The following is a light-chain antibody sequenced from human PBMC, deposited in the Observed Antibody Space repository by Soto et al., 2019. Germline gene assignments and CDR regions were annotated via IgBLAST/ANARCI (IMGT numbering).Light chain of an antibody. CDR3: ISYIPSTTTHWV. J-gene: IGLJ3*02. CDR1: NTDVGGYDR. Sequence: QSVLTQPASVSGSPGQSITISCTRTNTDVGGYDRVSWYQHHPGKAPKMLIFEVFNRPSGISDRFSGSKSGDTASLTISGLQAEDEADYYCISYIPSTTTHWVFGGGTKLTVL. CDR2: EVF. V-gene: IGLV2-14*01.